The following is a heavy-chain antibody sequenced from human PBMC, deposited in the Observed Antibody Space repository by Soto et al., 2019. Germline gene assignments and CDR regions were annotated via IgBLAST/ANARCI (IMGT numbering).Heavy chain of an antibody. V-gene: IGHV4-31*03. D-gene: IGHD3-9*01. CDR3: ARDGYXIXXXXXXXXXX. J-gene: IGHJ6*04. Sequence: SETLSLTCTVSGGSISSGGYYWSWIRQHPGKGLEWIGYIYYSGSTYYNPSLKSRVTISVDTSKNQFSLKLSSVTAADTAVYYCARDGYXIXXXXXXXXXXWGXXXTVTXXS. CDR1: GGSISSGGYY. CDR2: IYYSGST.